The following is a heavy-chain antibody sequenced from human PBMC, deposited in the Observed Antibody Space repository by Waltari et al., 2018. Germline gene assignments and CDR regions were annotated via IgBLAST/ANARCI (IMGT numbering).Heavy chain of an antibody. Sequence: VQLVQSGAEVKKPGASVKVYCKASGYTFTSYAMHWVRQAPGQRLEWMGWINVGNGTTKYSQKFQVRATITTDDSTSTAYMDLSSLRSEDTAVYYCASGSLGYSGGYWGQGTLVTVSS. CDR2: INVGNGTT. V-gene: IGHV1-3*01. CDR1: GYTFTSYA. J-gene: IGHJ4*02. CDR3: ASGSLGYSGGY. D-gene: IGHD1-26*01.